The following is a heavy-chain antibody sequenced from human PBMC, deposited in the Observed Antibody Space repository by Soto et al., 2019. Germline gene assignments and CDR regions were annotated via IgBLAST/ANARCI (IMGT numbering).Heavy chain of an antibody. D-gene: IGHD3-22*01. CDR1: GFTFSSYA. Sequence: EVQLLESGGGLVQPGGSLRLSCAASGFTFSSYAMSWVRQAPGKGLEWVSAISGSGGSTYYADSVKGRFTISRDNSKNTLYLQMNSLRAEDTAVYYCAKGGGTMIVVVIEYYFDYWGQGTLVTVSS. CDR3: AKGGGTMIVVVIEYYFDY. V-gene: IGHV3-23*01. J-gene: IGHJ4*02. CDR2: ISGSGGST.